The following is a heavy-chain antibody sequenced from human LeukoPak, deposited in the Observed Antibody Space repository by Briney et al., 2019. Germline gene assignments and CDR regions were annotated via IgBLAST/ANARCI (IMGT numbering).Heavy chain of an antibody. CDR3: ARDSWLRGGYYFDY. J-gene: IGHJ4*02. CDR1: GFTFSTYA. Sequence: GGSLRLSCAASGFTFSTYAMSWVRQAPGKGLEWVSVIYSGGSTYYADSVKGRFTISRDNSKNTLYLQMNSLRAEDTAVYYCARDSWLRGGYYFDYWGQGTLVTVSS. D-gene: IGHD5-12*01. CDR2: IYSGGST. V-gene: IGHV3-53*01.